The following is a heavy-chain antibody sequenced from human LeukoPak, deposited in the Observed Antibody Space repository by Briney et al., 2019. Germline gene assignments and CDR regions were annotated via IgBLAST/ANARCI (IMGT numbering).Heavy chain of an antibody. CDR3: AREEDIVFYGYYYYYMDV. J-gene: IGHJ6*03. Sequence: NPSETLSLTCTVSGGSISSYYWSWLRQPAGKGLEWLGRIYTSGSTNCNPSLKSRVTMSVDTSKNQFSLKLSSVTAADTAVYYCAREEDIVFYGYYYYYMDVWGKGTTVTVSS. CDR1: GGSISSYY. D-gene: IGHD2-15*01. V-gene: IGHV4-4*07. CDR2: IYTSGST.